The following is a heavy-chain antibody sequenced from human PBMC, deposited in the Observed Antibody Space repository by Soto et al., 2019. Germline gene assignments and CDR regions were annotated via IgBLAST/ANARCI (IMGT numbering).Heavy chain of an antibody. J-gene: IGHJ4*02. CDR2: ISAYSGNT. V-gene: IGHV1-18*01. CDR1: GYTFTSYG. D-gene: IGHD2-8*01. Sequence: ASVKVSCKASGYTFTSYGISWVRQAPGQGLEWMGWISAYSGNTNYAQKLQDRLTMTTDTSTNTAYMELRSLRSDDTAVYYCARNTGYCTNGVCLPFDYWGQGTLVTVSS. CDR3: ARNTGYCTNGVCLPFDY.